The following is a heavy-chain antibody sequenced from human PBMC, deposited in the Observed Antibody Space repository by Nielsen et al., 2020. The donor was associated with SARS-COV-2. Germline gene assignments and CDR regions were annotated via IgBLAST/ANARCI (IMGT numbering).Heavy chain of an antibody. CDR3: ARGSGSYYFDY. CDR2: INSDGSST. Sequence: GGSLRLSCAASGFTFSSYEMNWVRQAPGKGLVWVSRINSDGSSTSYADSVKGRFTISRDNAKNTLYLQMNSLRAEDTAVYYCARGSGSYYFDYWGQGTLVTVSS. D-gene: IGHD1-26*01. CDR1: GFTFSSYE. V-gene: IGHV3-74*01. J-gene: IGHJ4*02.